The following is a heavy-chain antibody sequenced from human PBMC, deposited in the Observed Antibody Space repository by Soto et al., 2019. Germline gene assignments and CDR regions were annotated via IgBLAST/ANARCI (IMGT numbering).Heavy chain of an antibody. Sequence: QVQLVGSGGGVVQPGRSLRLSCAASGFTFSSYALHWVRQAPGKGLEWVAVISYDGNNTYYADSVKGRFTISRDDAKSTLYLQMHSLRTEDTAVYYCASADYGVVNFSHFDFWGPGTLVTVPS. CDR3: ASADYGVVNFSHFDF. D-gene: IGHD3-3*01. CDR2: ISYDGNNT. J-gene: IGHJ4*02. CDR1: GFTFSSYA. V-gene: IGHV3-30-3*01.